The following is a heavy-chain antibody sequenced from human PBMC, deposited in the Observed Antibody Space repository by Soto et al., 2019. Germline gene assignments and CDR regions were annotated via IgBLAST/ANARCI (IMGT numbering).Heavy chain of an antibody. D-gene: IGHD3-16*01. V-gene: IGHV3-30-3*01. CDR1: GFTFSSYA. CDR3: ARDGGAY. J-gene: IGHJ4*02. Sequence: QVQLVESGGGVVQPGRSLRLSCAASGFTFSSYAMHWVRRAPGKGLEWMAVMSYDGSNKYYADSVKGRFTISRDNSKNTLYLQMNSLRPEDTDLYYCARDGGAYWGQGTQVIVSS. CDR2: MSYDGSNK.